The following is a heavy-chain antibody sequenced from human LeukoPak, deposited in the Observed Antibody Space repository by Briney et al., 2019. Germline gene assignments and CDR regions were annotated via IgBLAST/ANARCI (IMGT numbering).Heavy chain of an antibody. CDR3: ARDPLRLSFDP. J-gene: IGHJ5*02. V-gene: IGHV4-59*01. CDR1: GGSISSYY. D-gene: IGHD2/OR15-2a*01. CDR2: IYYSGST. Sequence: SETLSLTCTVSGGSISSYYWSWIRQPPGKGLEWIGYIYYSGSTNYNPSLKSRVTISVDTSKNQFSLKLSSVTAADTAVYYCARDPLRLSFDPWGQGTLVTVSS.